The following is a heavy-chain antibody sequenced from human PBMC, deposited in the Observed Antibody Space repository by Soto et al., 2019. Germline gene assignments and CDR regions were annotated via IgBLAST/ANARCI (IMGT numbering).Heavy chain of an antibody. J-gene: IGHJ4*02. CDR2: ISASNGNT. CDR3: ASCKAVAGFDY. D-gene: IGHD6-13*01. Sequence: WASVKVSCKASGYTFTTYGIAWVRQAPGQGHEWMGWISASNGNTNYAQKLQGRVTMTTDTSTNTAYMELRSLRCDDTAVNYCASCKAVAGFDYWGQGTLVTVSS. CDR1: GYTFTTYG. V-gene: IGHV1-18*01.